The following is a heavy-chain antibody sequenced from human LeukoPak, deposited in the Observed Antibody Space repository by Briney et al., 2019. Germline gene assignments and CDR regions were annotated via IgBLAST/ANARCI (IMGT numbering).Heavy chain of an antibody. CDR3: TRYDSSRFDP. V-gene: IGHV3-30*03. Sequence: GGSLRLSCAASRFTFSSYGMHWVRQAPGKVLEWVTGIAFDGSRKHYADSVKGRFTISRDNARNTMDLQMNSLRVEDTAVYHCTRYDSSRFDPWGQGTLVIVSS. J-gene: IGHJ5*02. CDR1: RFTFSSYG. CDR2: IAFDGSRK. D-gene: IGHD3-3*01.